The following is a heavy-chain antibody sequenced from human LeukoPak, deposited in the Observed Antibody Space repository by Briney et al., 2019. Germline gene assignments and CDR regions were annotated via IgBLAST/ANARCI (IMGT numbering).Heavy chain of an antibody. V-gene: IGHV4-39*01. Sequence: SETLSLTCTVSGGSISSSSYYWGWIRQPPGKGLEWIGSIYYSGSTYYNPSLKSRVTISVDTSKNQFSLKLSSVTAADTAVYYCARLPTAAAGPTFDYWGQGTLVTVSS. CDR1: GGSISSSSYY. D-gene: IGHD6-13*01. J-gene: IGHJ4*02. CDR3: ARLPTAAAGPTFDY. CDR2: IYYSGST.